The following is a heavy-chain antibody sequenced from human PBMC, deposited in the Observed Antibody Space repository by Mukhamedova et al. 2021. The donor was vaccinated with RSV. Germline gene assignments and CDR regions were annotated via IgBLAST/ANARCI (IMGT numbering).Heavy chain of an antibody. CDR3: TRLEAISMVRQSFDY. Sequence: ASGKGLEWVGRIRSKGQTYATAYAESVKGRFSISRDDSKNTAYLQMNSLKTEDTAVYYCTRLEAISMVRQSFDYWGQG. D-gene: IGHD3-10*01. CDR2: IRSKGQTYAT. J-gene: IGHJ4*02. V-gene: IGHV3-73*01.